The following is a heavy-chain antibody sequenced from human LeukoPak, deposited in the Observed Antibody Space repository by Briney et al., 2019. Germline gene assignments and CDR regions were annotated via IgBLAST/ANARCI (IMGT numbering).Heavy chain of an antibody. V-gene: IGHV1-18*01. CDR3: ASYCSSTSCYDRYFQH. J-gene: IGHJ1*01. CDR2: ISAYNGNT. Sequence: SVKVSCKASGYSFTNYDINWVRQATGQGLEWMGWISAYNGNTNYAQKLQGRVTMTTDTSTSTAYMELRSLRSDDTAVYYCASYCSSTSCYDRYFQHWGQGTLVTVSS. CDR1: GYSFTNYD. D-gene: IGHD2-2*01.